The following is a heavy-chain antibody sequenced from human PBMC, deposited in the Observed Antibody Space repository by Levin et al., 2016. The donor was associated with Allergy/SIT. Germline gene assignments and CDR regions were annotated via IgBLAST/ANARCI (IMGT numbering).Heavy chain of an antibody. CDR1: GGTFSSYA. J-gene: IGHJ4*02. CDR2: IIPIFGTA. CDR3: ARDLTDSSGWYRPFDY. D-gene: IGHD6-19*01. Sequence: SVKVSCKASGGTFSSYAISWVRQAPGQGLEWMGGIIPIFGTANYAQKFQGRVTITADESTSTAYMELSSLRSEDTAVYYCARDLTDSSGWYRPFDYWGQGTLVTVSS. V-gene: IGHV1-69*13.